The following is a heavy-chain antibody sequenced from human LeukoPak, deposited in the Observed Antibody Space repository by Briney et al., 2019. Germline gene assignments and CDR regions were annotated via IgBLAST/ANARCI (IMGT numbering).Heavy chain of an antibody. CDR1: GGSISSGSSY. Sequence: SETLSLTCTVSGGSISSGSSYWGWIRQPPGKGLEWIGSVYYSGTTYYNPSLKSRVTISVDTSKNQFSLKLSSVTAADTAVYYCARRGFTMVRGVTKNYYYYYMDVWGKGTTVTISS. J-gene: IGHJ6*03. D-gene: IGHD3-10*01. CDR3: ARRGFTMVRGVTKNYYYYYMDV. CDR2: VYYSGTT. V-gene: IGHV4-39*01.